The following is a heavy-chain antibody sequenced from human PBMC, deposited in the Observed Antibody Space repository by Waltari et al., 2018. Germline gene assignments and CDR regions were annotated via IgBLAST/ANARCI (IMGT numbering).Heavy chain of an antibody. CDR2: IVPFLGIA. CDR3: ARSGEMKGTVDY. D-gene: IGHD1-1*01. CDR1: GGTFSTYT. V-gene: IGHV1-69*02. Sequence: HVQLEQSGAAVKKPGSSVKVSCKASGGTFSTYTVTWVRQAPGQGLEWMGSIVPFLGIAKYAQSLQARLTITVDQSTNTGYMEVNNRRPEDTGVYYCARSGEMKGTVDYWGQGTLVTVSS. J-gene: IGHJ4*02.